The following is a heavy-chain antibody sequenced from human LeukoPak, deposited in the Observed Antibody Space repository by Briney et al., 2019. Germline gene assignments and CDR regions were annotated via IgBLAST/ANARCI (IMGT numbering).Heavy chain of an antibody. D-gene: IGHD6-13*01. V-gene: IGHV3-53*01. CDR3: ARDKETAAGTWDY. J-gene: IGHJ4*02. CDR1: GFTVSSNY. Sequence: GGSLRLSCAASGFTVSSNYMSWVRQAPGKGLEWVSVIYSGGSTYYADSVKGRFAISRDNSKNTLYLQMNSLRAEDTAVYYCARDKETAAGTWDYWGQGTLVTVSS. CDR2: IYSGGST.